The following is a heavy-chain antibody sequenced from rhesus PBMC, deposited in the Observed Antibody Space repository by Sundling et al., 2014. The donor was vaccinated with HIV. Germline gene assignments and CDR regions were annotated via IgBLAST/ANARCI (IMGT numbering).Heavy chain of an antibody. CDR3: ARPREYRYNYDY. Sequence: QVQLQESGPGVVKPSETLSLTCAVSGGSIRDSYRWHWIRQPPGKGLEWIGYIYGGSTTAKDNPSLKSRVTISRDTSKNQFSLRLTSATVADTAVYYCARPREYRYNYDYWGQGLLVTVSS. J-gene: IGHJ4*01. CDR2: IYGGSTTA. CDR1: GGSIRDSYR. D-gene: IGHD5-12*01. V-gene: IGHV4S10*01.